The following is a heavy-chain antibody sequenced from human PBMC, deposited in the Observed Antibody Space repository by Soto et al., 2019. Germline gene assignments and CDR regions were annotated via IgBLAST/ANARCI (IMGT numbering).Heavy chain of an antibody. D-gene: IGHD5-18*01. CDR3: ARLGREDTAMVTLLTWFDP. V-gene: IGHV4-39*01. CDR2: IYYSGST. CDR1: GGSLSSSSYY. Sequence: PSETLSLTCTVSGGSLSSSSYYWGWIRQPPGKGLEWIGSIYYSGSTYYNPSLKSRVTISVDTSKNQFSLKLSSVTAADTAVYYCARLGREDTAMVTLLTWFDPWGQGTLVTVSS. J-gene: IGHJ5*02.